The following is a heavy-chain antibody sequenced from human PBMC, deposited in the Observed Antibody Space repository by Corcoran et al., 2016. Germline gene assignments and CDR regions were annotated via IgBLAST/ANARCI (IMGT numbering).Heavy chain of an antibody. CDR2: IKQDGSEK. Sequence: EVQLVESGGGLVQPGGSLRLSCAASGFTFSSYWMSWVRQAPGKGLAWVANIKQDGSEKYYVDSVKGRLTISRDNAKNSLYLQMNILRAEDTAVYYCARVEGYVWGYAFAICGQGTMVTVSS. CDR1: GFTFSSYW. J-gene: IGHJ3*02. V-gene: IGHV3-7*01. CDR3: ARVEGYVWGYAFAI. D-gene: IGHD3-16*01.